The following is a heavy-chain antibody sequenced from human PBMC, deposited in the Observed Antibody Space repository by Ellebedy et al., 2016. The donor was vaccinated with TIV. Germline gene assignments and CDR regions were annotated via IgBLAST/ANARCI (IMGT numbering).Heavy chain of an antibody. CDR1: GYTFTSYY. J-gene: IGHJ4*02. D-gene: IGHD6-19*01. Sequence: AASVKVSCKASGYTFTSYYMHWVRQAPGQGLEWMGIINPSGGSTTYAQKLQGRITMTRDTSTSTVYMELSSLRSEDTAVYFCARARSRGWLHTPDYWGQGTLVTVSS. CDR3: ARARSRGWLHTPDY. V-gene: IGHV1-46*04. CDR2: INPSGGST.